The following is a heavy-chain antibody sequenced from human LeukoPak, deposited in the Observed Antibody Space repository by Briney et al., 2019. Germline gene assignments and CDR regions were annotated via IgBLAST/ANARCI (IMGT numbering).Heavy chain of an antibody. D-gene: IGHD3-10*01. V-gene: IGHV1-24*01. J-gene: IGHJ4*02. CDR2: FDPEDGET. CDR1: GYTLTELS. CDR3: ATGFGVPSDIVDY. Sequence: GASVKDSCKVSGYTLTELSMHWVRQAPGKGLEWMGGFDPEDGETIYAQKFQGRVTMTEDTSTDTAYMELSSLRSEDTAVYYCATGFGVPSDIVDYWGQGTLVTVSS.